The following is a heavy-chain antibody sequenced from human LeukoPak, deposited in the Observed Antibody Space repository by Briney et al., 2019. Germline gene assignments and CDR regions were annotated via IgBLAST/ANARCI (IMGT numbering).Heavy chain of an antibody. D-gene: IGHD3-10*01. Sequence: PSQTLSLTCTVSGGSISSGDYYWSWIRQPPGKGLEWIGYIYYSGSTNYNPSLKSRVTISVDTSKNQFSLKLSSVTAADTAVYYCARGRGYYGSGSYYNPPNWFDPWGQGTLVTVSS. V-gene: IGHV4-30-4*01. CDR1: GGSISSGDYY. CDR3: ARGRGYYGSGSYYNPPNWFDP. CDR2: IYYSGST. J-gene: IGHJ5*02.